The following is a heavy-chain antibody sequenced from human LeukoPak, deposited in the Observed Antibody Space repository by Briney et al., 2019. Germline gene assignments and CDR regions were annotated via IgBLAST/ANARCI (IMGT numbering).Heavy chain of an antibody. CDR3: AREVGICSGVSCYFRFDF. CDR1: GFTFSTYW. D-gene: IGHD2-15*01. CDR2: IKQDGSEK. V-gene: IGHV3-7*01. J-gene: IGHJ4*02. Sequence: GGSLRLSCAASGFTFSTYWMNWVRQAPGKGLEWVANIKQDGSEKYYVDSVKGRFTISRDNAKNSLYLQMDSLRAEDTAVYYCAREVGICSGVSCYFRFDFWGQGTLVTVSS.